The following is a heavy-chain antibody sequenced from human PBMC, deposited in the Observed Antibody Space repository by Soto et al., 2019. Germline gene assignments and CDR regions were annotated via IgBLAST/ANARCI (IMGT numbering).Heavy chain of an antibody. V-gene: IGHV4-4*02. D-gene: IGHD5-12*01. Sequence: QVQLQESGPGLVKPSETLSLSCAVSGGSIRSSNWWSWVRQPPGKGLEWIGEIHHSGSTNYNPSLRSRVXXTXDXXKNQFSLNLSSVTAADTAVYYCARSAGATANWFDPWGQGSLVTVSS. CDR3: ARSAGATANWFDP. CDR2: IHHSGST. CDR1: GGSIRSSNW. J-gene: IGHJ5*02.